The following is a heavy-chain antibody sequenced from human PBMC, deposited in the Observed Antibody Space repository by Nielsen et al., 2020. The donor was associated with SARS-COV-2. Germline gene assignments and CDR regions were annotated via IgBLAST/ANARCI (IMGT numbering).Heavy chain of an antibody. D-gene: IGHD4-17*01. CDR1: GYTFTSYD. Sequence: ASVKVSCKASGYTFTSYDINWVRQATGQGLEWMGWINPNSGGTNYAQKFRGRVSMTTDTSTNTAYMELGSLRSDDTAMYYCANSFHDYGDWFDSWGQGTLVTVSS. J-gene: IGHJ5*01. CDR2: INPNSGGT. CDR3: ANSFHDYGDWFDS. V-gene: IGHV1-18*01.